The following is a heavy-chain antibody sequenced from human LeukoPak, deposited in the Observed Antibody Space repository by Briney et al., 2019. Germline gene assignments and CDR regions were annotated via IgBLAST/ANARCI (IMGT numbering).Heavy chain of an antibody. CDR1: GFTFGDYA. V-gene: IGHV3-49*03. J-gene: IGHJ4*02. D-gene: IGHD3-10*01. Sequence: PGRSLRLSCTASGFTFGDYAMSWFRQAPGKGLEWVGFIKSKAYGGTTEYAASVKGRFTISRDDSKSIAYLQMNSLKTEDTAVYYCTRKELLWFGENYFDYWGQGTLVTVSS. CDR3: TRKELLWFGENYFDY. CDR2: IKSKAYGGTT.